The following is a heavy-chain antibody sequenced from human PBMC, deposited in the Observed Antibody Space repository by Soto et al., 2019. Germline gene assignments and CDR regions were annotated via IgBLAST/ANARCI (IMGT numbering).Heavy chain of an antibody. D-gene: IGHD6-13*01. CDR1: GYTFTSYY. V-gene: IGHV1-46*01. CDR2: INPSGGST. Sequence: QVQLVQSGAEVKKPGASVKVSCKASGYTFTSYYMHWVRQAPGQGLEWMGIINPSGGSTSYAQKFQGRVTKTRDTSTSTVYMELSSLRSEDTAVYYCAGGYSSSWYSNAFDYWGQGTLVTVSS. CDR3: AGGYSSSWYSNAFDY. J-gene: IGHJ4*02.